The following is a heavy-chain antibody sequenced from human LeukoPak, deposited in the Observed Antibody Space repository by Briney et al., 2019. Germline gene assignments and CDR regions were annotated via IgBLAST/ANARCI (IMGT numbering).Heavy chain of an antibody. J-gene: IGHJ6*02. V-gene: IGHV3-23*01. CDR1: GFAVSSNY. CDR3: AKFPTATDV. D-gene: IGHD2-21*02. CDR2: ISGGGGNT. Sequence: PGGSLRLSCAASGFAVSSNYMSWVRQAPGKGLEWVSGISGGGGNTYYADSVKGRFSISRDNSKNTLYLQMSSLRAEDTAVYYCAKFPTATDVWGQGTTVTVSS.